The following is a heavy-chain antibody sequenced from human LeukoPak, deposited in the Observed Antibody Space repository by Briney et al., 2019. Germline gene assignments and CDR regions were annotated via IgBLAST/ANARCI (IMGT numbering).Heavy chain of an antibody. Sequence: SETLSLTCAVYGGSFSGYYWSWIRQPPGKGLEWIGEIYHSGSTNYNPSLKSRVTISVDTSKNQFSLKLSSVTAADTAVYYCARGFGQVLPAAIGWFDPWGQGTPVTVSS. D-gene: IGHD2-2*01. J-gene: IGHJ5*02. V-gene: IGHV4-34*01. CDR3: ARGFGQVLPAAIGWFDP. CDR1: GGSFSGYY. CDR2: IYHSGST.